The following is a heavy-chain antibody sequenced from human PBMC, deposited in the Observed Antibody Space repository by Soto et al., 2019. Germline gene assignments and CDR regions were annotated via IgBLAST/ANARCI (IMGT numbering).Heavy chain of an antibody. CDR1: GGSVSSGSYY. V-gene: IGHV4-61*01. J-gene: IGHJ6*02. CDR3: AREGVDTANYGMDV. Sequence: LXLTCTVSGGSVSSGSYYWSWIRQPPGKGLEWIGYIYYSGSTNYNPSLKSRVTISVDTSKNQFSLKLSSVTAADTAVYYCAREGVDTANYGMDVWGQGPTVTVSS. D-gene: IGHD5-18*01. CDR2: IYYSGST.